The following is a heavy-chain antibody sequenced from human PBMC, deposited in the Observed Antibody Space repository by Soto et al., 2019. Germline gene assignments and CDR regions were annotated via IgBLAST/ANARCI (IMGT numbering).Heavy chain of an antibody. J-gene: IGHJ4*02. Sequence: GGSLRLSCAASGFTFSSYSMNWVRQAPGKGLEWVSSISSSSSYIYYADSVKGRFTISRDNAKNSLYLQMNSLRAEDTAVYYCARGRGGQRFFFYYGSGSYYNFDYWGQGTLVTVSS. CDR3: ARGRGGQRFFFYYGSGSYYNFDY. CDR2: ISSSSSYI. V-gene: IGHV3-21*01. D-gene: IGHD3-10*01. CDR1: GFTFSSYS.